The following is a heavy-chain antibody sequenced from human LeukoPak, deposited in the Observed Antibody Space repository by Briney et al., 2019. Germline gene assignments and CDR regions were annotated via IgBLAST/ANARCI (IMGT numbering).Heavy chain of an antibody. J-gene: IGHJ4*02. CDR2: ISSSGSTI. CDR1: AFTFTIYE. Sequence: GGSLTPSCAASAFTFTIYEMNWVRHAPGGGRGWGSYISSSGSTIYYADSVKGRFTISRDNAKNSLYLQMNSLRAEDTAVYYCAQSPNYYDSRKDYWGQGTLVTVSS. CDR3: AQSPNYYDSRKDY. V-gene: IGHV3-48*03. D-gene: IGHD3-22*01.